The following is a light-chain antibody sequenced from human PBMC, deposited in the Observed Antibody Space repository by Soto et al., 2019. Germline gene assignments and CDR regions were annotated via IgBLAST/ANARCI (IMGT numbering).Light chain of an antibody. CDR2: EVT. CDR3: SSYSSSATPYV. Sequence: QSALAQPASVSGSPGQSITISCIGTSSNIGRYNYVSWYQQHPDKAPKLILYEVTNRPSGASDRFSGSKSGNAAFLTISGLQAEDEADYYCSSYSSSATPYVFGTGTKVTVL. V-gene: IGLV2-14*01. CDR1: SSNIGRYNY. J-gene: IGLJ1*01.